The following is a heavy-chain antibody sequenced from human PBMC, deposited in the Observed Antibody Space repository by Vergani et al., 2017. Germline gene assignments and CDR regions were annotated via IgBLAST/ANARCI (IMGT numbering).Heavy chain of an antibody. J-gene: IGHJ2*01. V-gene: IGHV1-18*01. CDR1: GYTFTSYG. CDR3: ARDRTPYYYDSSGYHWYFDL. Sequence: QVQLVQPGAEVKKPGASVKVSCKASGYTFTSYGISWVRQAPGQGLEWMGWISAYNGNTNYAQKLQGRVTMTTDTSTSTAYMELRSLRSDDTAVYYCARDRTPYYYDSSGYHWYFDLWGRGTLVTVSS. CDR2: ISAYNGNT. D-gene: IGHD3-22*01.